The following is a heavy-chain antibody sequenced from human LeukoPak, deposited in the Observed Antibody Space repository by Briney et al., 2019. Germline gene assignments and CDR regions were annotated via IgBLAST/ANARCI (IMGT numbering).Heavy chain of an antibody. Sequence: GGSLRLSCAASGFTSSSYWMSWVRQAPGKGLEWVANIKQDGSEKYYVDSVKGRFTISRDNSKNSLYLQMNSLRAEDTAVYYCARDRVVVVVAATYYGMDVWGKGTTVTVSS. CDR1: GFTSSSYW. CDR3: ARDRVVVVVAATYYGMDV. V-gene: IGHV3-7*03. J-gene: IGHJ6*04. D-gene: IGHD2-15*01. CDR2: IKQDGSEK.